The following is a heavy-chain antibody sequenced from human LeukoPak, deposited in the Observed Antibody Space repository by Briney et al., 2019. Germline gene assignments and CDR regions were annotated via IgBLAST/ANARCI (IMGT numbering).Heavy chain of an antibody. V-gene: IGHV5-51*01. D-gene: IGHD1-26*01. J-gene: IGHJ2*01. Sequence: GESLKISCKGSGYMFTNHWLGWVRQMPGKGLEWMGIIYPGDSDTRYSPSFQGQVTISADKSISTAYLQWSSLKASDTAMYYCARQPGVGAIYWYFDLWGRGTLVTVSS. CDR3: ARQPGVGAIYWYFDL. CDR2: IYPGDSDT. CDR1: GYMFTNHW.